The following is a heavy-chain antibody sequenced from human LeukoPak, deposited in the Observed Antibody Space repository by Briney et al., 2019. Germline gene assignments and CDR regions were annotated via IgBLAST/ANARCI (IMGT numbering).Heavy chain of an antibody. D-gene: IGHD3-16*02. CDR2: IYSGGNT. V-gene: IGHV3-53*01. J-gene: IGHJ4*02. CDR3: ARGPISSFPFDY. Sequence: GGSLRLSCAASGFTVSSNYMSWVRQAPGKGLEWVAVIYSGGNTYYADSVKGRFTISRDNSKNTLYLQMNSLRAEDTAVYYCARGPISSFPFDYWGQGTLVTVSS. CDR1: GFTVSSNY.